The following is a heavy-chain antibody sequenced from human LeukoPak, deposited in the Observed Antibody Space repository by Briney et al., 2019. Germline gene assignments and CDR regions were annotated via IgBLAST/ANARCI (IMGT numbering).Heavy chain of an antibody. J-gene: IGHJ4*02. CDR2: ISAYNGNT. Sequence: GASVKVSCKASGYTFTSYGISWVRQAPGQGLEWMGWISAYNGNTNYAQKLQGRVTMTTDTSTSTAYMELRSLRSDVTAVYYCARDRTSSGWQGRSDCWGQGTLVTVSS. V-gene: IGHV1-18*04. CDR1: GYTFTSYG. D-gene: IGHD6-19*01. CDR3: ARDRTSSGWQGRSDC.